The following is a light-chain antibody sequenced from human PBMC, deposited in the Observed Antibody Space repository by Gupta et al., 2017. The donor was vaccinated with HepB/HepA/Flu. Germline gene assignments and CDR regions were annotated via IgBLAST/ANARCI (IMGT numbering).Light chain of an antibody. CDR3: VLYMGSGIWV. CDR2: STN. CDR1: SGSVSTSYY. J-gene: IGLJ3*02. Sequence: TVLTQEPSVSVSPGGTVTLTCGLSSGSVSTSYYPSWYQQTPGQAPRTLIYSTNTRSSGVPDRFSGSILGNKAALTITGAQADDESEYYCVLYMGSGIWVFGGGTKLTVL. V-gene: IGLV8-61*01.